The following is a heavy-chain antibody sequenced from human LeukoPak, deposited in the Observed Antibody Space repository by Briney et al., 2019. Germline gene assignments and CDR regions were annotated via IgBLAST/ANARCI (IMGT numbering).Heavy chain of an antibody. J-gene: IGHJ4*02. D-gene: IGHD2-15*01. CDR3: ARGVRSDCYSCFDY. V-gene: IGHV1-3*01. CDR1: GYTFTSYA. CDR2: INAGKGRT. Sequence: ASVKVSCKTSGYTFTSYAVHWVRQAPGQRFEWMGWINAGKGRTKYSQKFQGRVTMTRDTSTSTVYMELSSLRSEDTAVYYCARGVRSDCYSCFDYWGQGTLVTVSS.